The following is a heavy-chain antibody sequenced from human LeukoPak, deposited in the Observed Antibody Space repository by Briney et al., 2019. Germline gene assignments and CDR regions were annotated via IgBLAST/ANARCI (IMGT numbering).Heavy chain of an antibody. CDR2: ISAYNGNT. CDR3: AKGSHTAMVEPPIDY. CDR1: GYTFTSYG. D-gene: IGHD5-18*01. V-gene: IGHV1-18*01. Sequence: ASVKVSCKASGYTFTSYGISWVRQAPGQGLEWMGWISAYNGNTNYAQKFQGRVTMTRDTSISTAYMELSRLRSDDTAVYYCAKGSHTAMVEPPIDYWGQGTLVTVSS. J-gene: IGHJ4*02.